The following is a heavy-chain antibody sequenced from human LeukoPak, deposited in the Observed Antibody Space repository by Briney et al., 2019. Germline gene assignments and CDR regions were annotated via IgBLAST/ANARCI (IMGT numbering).Heavy chain of an antibody. CDR2: ISMTGGST. J-gene: IGHJ4*02. D-gene: IGHD3/OR15-3a*01. CDR3: ARVYSVGLYYFDY. V-gene: IGHV3-21*01. Sequence: GGSLRLSCAASGFIFSSYAMTWVRQAPGKGLEWVSSISMTGGSTYYADSVKGRFTISRDNAKNSLYLQMNSLKAEDTAVYYCARVYSVGLYYFDYWGQGTLVTVSS. CDR1: GFIFSSYA.